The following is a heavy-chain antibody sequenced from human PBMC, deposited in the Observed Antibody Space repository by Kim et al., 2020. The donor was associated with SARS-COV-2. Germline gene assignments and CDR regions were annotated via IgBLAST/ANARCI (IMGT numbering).Heavy chain of an antibody. J-gene: IGHJ4*02. V-gene: IGHV3-23*01. CDR3: AKDGGELLLDY. Sequence: YDADSVKGRFTISRDNSKNTLYLQMNSLRAEDTAVYYCAKDGGELLLDYWGQGTLVTVSS. D-gene: IGHD3-10*01.